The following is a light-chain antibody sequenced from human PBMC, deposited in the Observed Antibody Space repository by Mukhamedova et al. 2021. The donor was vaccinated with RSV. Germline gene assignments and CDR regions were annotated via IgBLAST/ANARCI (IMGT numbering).Light chain of an antibody. J-gene: IGKJ1*01. CDR3: QQYSSRSWT. CDR1: IRKG. CDR2: KAS. V-gene: IGKV1-5*03. Sequence: IRKGKQWYQRRVHGKAPKLLIYKASTLESGVPSRFSGSGSGTEFTLTISSLQPDDFATYYCQQYSSRSWTFGHGTKVEIK.